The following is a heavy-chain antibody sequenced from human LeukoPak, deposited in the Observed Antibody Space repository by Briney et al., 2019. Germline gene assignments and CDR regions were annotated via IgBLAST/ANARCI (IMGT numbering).Heavy chain of an antibody. D-gene: IGHD4-23*01. CDR2: IYHSGST. Sequence: SETLSLTCGVSGYSISSTYYWGWIRQPPGKGLEWIGSIYHSGSTYYNPSLKSRVTISVDTSKHQFSLKLNSVTAADTAVYYCARQGTTAVTPFDYLGQGTLVTVSS. J-gene: IGHJ4*02. CDR1: GYSISSTYY. V-gene: IGHV4-38-2*01. CDR3: ARQGTTAVTPFDY.